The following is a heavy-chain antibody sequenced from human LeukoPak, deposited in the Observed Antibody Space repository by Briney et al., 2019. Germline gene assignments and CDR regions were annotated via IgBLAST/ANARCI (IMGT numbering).Heavy chain of an antibody. CDR3: ARERGSGWSIFDY. V-gene: IGHV3-48*01. CDR2: ISSSSSTI. D-gene: IGHD6-19*01. J-gene: IGHJ4*02. Sequence: PGGSLRLSCAASGFTFSSYSMNWVRQAPGKGLEWVSYISSSSSTIYYADSVKGRFTISRDNSKNTLYLQMNSLRAEDTAVYYCARERGSGWSIFDYWGQGTLVTVSS. CDR1: GFTFSSYS.